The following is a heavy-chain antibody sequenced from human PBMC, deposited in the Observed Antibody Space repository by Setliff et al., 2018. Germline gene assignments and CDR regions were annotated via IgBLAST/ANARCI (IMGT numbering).Heavy chain of an antibody. CDR3: ARDLGYCSRTSCHGDWFDP. J-gene: IGHJ5*02. V-gene: IGHV7-4-1*02. CDR1: GYTFSSYA. Sequence: ASVKVSCKASGYTFSSYAMNWVRQAPGQGLEWMGRIDTITGNPTYAQGFTGRFVFSLDTSVSTAYLQISSLKPEDTAVYYCARDLGYCSRTSCHGDWFDPWGQGTLVTVSS. D-gene: IGHD2-2*01. CDR2: IDTITGNP.